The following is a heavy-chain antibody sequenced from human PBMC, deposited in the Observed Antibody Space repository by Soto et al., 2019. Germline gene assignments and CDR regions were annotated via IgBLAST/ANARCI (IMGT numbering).Heavy chain of an antibody. CDR1: GFTFSSYG. D-gene: IGHD6-13*01. Sequence: GGSLRLSCAASGFTFSSYGMHWVRQAPGKGLEWVAVISYNGNDKYHADSVKGRFTVSRDNSKNTLYLQMNSLRPEDTAVYHCAKDGDAAAAGYYFDYWGQGTLVTVSS. CDR3: AKDGDAAAAGYYFDY. CDR2: ISYNGNDK. V-gene: IGHV3-30*18. J-gene: IGHJ4*02.